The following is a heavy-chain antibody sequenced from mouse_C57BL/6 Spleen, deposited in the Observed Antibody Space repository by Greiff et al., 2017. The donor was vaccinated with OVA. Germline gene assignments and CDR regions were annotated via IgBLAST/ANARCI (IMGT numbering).Heavy chain of an antibody. CDR3: ARWGDYDEIDY. J-gene: IGHJ2*01. CDR1: GYTFTSYG. CDR2: IYPRSGNT. Sequence: VKLMESGAELARPGASVKLSCKASGYTFTSYGISWVKQRTGQGLEWIGEIYPRSGNTYYNEKFKGKATLTADKSSSTAYMELRSLTSEDSAVYFCARWGDYDEIDYWGQGTTLTVSS. V-gene: IGHV1-81*01. D-gene: IGHD2-4*01.